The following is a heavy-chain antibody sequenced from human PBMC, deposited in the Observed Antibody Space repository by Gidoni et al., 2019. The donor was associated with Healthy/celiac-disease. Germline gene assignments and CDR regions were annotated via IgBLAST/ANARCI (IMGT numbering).Heavy chain of an antibody. V-gene: IGHV1-46*01. D-gene: IGHD3-3*01. J-gene: IGHJ4*02. CDR2: INPSGGST. CDR3: ARATSKNLDFLRFWSGYFDPPDDY. CDR1: GYTFTSYY. Sequence: QVQLVQSGAEVKKPGASVKVSCKASGYTFTSYYMHWVRQAPGQGLEWMGIINPSGGSTSYAQKFQGRVTMTRDTSTSTVYMELSSLRSEDTAVYYCARATSKNLDFLRFWSGYFDPPDDYWGQGTLVTVSS.